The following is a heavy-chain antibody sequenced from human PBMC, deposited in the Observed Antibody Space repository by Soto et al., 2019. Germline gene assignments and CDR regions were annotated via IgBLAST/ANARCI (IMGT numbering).Heavy chain of an antibody. J-gene: IGHJ4*02. CDR3: VRQIWYGYNGDY. D-gene: IGHD5-12*01. CDR1: RYSFTDFW. Sequence: GQSLKMSCQASRYSFTDFWISWVLHMPGRGLEWMGKINPRASYTSYSPSFQGHVTISADKSITTAYMQWSSLRASDTAMYYCVRQIWYGYNGDYWGQGTLVTVSS. V-gene: IGHV5-10-1*01. CDR2: INPRASYT.